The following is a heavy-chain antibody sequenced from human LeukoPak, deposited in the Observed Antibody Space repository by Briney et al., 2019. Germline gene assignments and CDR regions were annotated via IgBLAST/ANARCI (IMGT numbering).Heavy chain of an antibody. CDR1: GFTFSTYT. V-gene: IGHV3-21*01. CDR2: IISVGTSI. CDR3: VKGREAAAGRGFEY. Sequence: GGSLRLSCAASGFTFSTYTMHWVRQAPGKGLEWVSSIISVGTSIYYADSVKGRFTISRDNAKSSLYLQMSSLRAEDTAVYYCVKGREAAAGRGFEYWGQGTLVTVSS. J-gene: IGHJ4*02. D-gene: IGHD6-13*01.